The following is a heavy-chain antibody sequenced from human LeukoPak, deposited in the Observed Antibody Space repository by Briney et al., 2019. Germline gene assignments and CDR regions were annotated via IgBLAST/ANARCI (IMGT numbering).Heavy chain of an antibody. D-gene: IGHD2-21*02. CDR1: GFTFSSYS. CDR3: ARSAYCGGDCYSRGYYFDY. J-gene: IGHJ4*02. Sequence: GGSLRLSCAASGFTFSSYSMNWVRQAPGKGLEWVSSISSSSSYIYYADSVKGRFTISRDNVKNSLYLQMNSLRAEDTAVYYCARSAYCGGDCYSRGYYFDYWGQGTLVTVSS. V-gene: IGHV3-21*01. CDR2: ISSSSSYI.